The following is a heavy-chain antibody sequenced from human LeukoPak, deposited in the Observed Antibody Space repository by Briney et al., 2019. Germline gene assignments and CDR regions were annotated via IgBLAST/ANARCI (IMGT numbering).Heavy chain of an antibody. J-gene: IGHJ4*02. D-gene: IGHD3-10*01. CDR3: ARDLPAGGLDY. CDR2: IYSGGST. Sequence: GGSLRLSCAASGFTVSSDYMSWVRQAPGKGLEWVSVIYSGGSTYYADSVKGRFTISRDNSKNTLYLQMNSLRAEDTAVYYCARDLPAGGLDYWGQGTLVTVSS. CDR1: GFTVSSDY. V-gene: IGHV3-66*01.